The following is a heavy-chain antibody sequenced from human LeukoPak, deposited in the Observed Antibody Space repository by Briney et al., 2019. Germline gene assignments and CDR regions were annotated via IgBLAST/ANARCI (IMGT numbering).Heavy chain of an antibody. CDR1: GYTFTGYY. J-gene: IGHJ4*02. CDR3: ARTPPRGLIDY. CDR2: MSPKSANT. V-gene: IGHV1-8*03. Sequence: GASVKVSCKASGYTFTGYYLHWVRQAPGQGLEWMGWMSPKSANTGYAQQFQGRVTITRDTSISTAYMELSSLTSEDTAVYYCARTPPRGLIDYWGQGTLVTVSS. D-gene: IGHD3-16*01.